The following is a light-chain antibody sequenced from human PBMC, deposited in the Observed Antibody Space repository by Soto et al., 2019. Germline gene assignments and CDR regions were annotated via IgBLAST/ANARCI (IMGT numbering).Light chain of an antibody. CDR3: QQYGSSPRT. CDR1: QSVSSSY. CDR2: GAS. J-gene: IGKJ1*01. Sequence: EIVLTQSPGTLSFSPGERTTLSCRSSQSVSSSYLAWYQQKPGQAPRLLIYGASNRATGIPDRFSGSGSGTDFTLTISRLEPDDFAVYYCQQYGSSPRTFGQGTKVEIK. V-gene: IGKV3-20*01.